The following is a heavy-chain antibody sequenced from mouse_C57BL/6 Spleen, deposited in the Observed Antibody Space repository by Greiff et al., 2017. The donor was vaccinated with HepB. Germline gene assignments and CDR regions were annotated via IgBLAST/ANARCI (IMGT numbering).Heavy chain of an antibody. CDR3: ARRSLYSNYLYYAMDY. CDR1: GYSFTGYY. CDR2: INPSTGGT. V-gene: IGHV1-42*01. D-gene: IGHD2-5*01. J-gene: IGHJ4*01. Sequence: EVQLQQSGPELVKPGDSVKISCKASGYSFTGYYMNWVKQSPEKSLEWIGEINPSTGGTTYNQKFKAKATLTVDKSSSTAYMQLKSLTSEDSAVYYCARRSLYSNYLYYAMDYWGQGTSVTVSS.